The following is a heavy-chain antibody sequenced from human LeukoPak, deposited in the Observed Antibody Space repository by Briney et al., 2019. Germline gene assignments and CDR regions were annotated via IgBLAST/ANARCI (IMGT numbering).Heavy chain of an antibody. CDR3: AKDLGGSGCLDL. CDR1: GFSLSSYD. Sequence: GGSLRLSCAASGFSLSSYDMHWVRQAPGKGLEWVAVISYDGSNKYYADSVKGRFTISRDNSKNTLYLQMNSLRAEDTAVYYCAKDLGGSGCLDLWGRGTLVTVSS. CDR2: ISYDGSNK. V-gene: IGHV3-30*18. J-gene: IGHJ2*01. D-gene: IGHD6-19*01.